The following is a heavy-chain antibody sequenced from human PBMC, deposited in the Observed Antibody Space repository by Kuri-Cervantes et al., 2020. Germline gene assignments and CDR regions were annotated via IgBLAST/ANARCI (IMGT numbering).Heavy chain of an antibody. CDR2: ISSSGSTI. J-gene: IGHJ3*02. CDR3: ARAHIVVVTHDAFDI. D-gene: IGHD2-21*02. CDR1: GFTFSSYE. V-gene: IGHV3-48*03. Sequence: GESLKISCAASGFTFSSYEMSWVRQAPGKGLEWVSYISSSGSTIYYADSVKGRFTISRDNAKNSLYLQMNSLRAEDTAVYYCARAHIVVVTHDAFDIWGQGTMVTVSS.